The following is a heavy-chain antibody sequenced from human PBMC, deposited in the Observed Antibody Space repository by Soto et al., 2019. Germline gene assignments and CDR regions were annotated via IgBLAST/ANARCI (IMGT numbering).Heavy chain of an antibody. CDR1: GFTFSSYA. D-gene: IGHD1-26*01. J-gene: IGHJ4*02. Sequence: PGGSLRLSCAASGFTFSSYAMSWVRQAPGKGLEWVSAISGSGGSTYYADSVKGRFTISRDNSKNTLYLQMNSLRAEDTAVYYCAKDRKWELLLGPFDYWGQGTLVTVSS. V-gene: IGHV3-23*01. CDR2: ISGSGGST. CDR3: AKDRKWELLLGPFDY.